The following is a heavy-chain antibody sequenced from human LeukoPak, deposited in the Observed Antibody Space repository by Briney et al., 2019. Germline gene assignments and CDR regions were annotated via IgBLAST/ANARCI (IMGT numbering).Heavy chain of an antibody. Sequence: GGSLRLSCAASGFTFSIYAMHWVRLAPGKGLEWVAVISYDGSNKYYADSVKGRFTISRDNSKNALYLQMNSLRAEDTAVYYCARDFGLTGKVDYWGQGTLVTVSS. CDR2: ISYDGSNK. CDR3: ARDFGLTGKVDY. D-gene: IGHD1-20*01. J-gene: IGHJ4*02. CDR1: GFTFSIYA. V-gene: IGHV3-30*03.